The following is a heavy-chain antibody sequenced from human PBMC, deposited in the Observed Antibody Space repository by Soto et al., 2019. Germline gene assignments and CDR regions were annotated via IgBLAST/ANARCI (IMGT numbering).Heavy chain of an antibody. Sequence: EVQLLESGGGLVQPGESLRLSCAASGFTFSSYAMSWVRQAPGKGLEWVSAISASGVSTYYGDSVKGRFTISRDNSKNTLYLQMNSLRAEDTAVYYCAKGYHSGSYRDAFDIWGQGTMVIVSS. CDR3: AKGYHSGSYRDAFDI. V-gene: IGHV3-23*01. CDR2: ISASGVST. CDR1: GFTFSSYA. J-gene: IGHJ3*02. D-gene: IGHD1-26*01.